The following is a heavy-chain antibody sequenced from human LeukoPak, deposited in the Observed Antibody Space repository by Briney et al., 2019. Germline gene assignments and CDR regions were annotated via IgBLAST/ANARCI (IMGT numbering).Heavy chain of an antibody. CDR1: GYSISTSYY. J-gene: IGHJ4*02. D-gene: IGHD4-17*01. CDR3: ARAGYGDSDFDY. Sequence: SETLSLTCTVSGYSISTSYYCGWIRQPPGKGLEWIGSIYHSGNTYYNPSLKSRVTISVDTSKNQFSLKLNSVTAADTAVYYCARAGYGDSDFDYWGQGTLVTVSS. CDR2: IYHSGNT. V-gene: IGHV4-38-2*02.